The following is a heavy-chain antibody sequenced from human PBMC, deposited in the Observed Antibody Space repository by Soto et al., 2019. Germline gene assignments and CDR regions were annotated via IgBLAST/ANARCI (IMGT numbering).Heavy chain of an antibody. CDR3: ARMAMTGYQRYYYYGMDV. J-gene: IGHJ6*02. CDR1: GGTFSSYA. Sequence: ASVKVSCKASGGTFSSYAISWVRQAPGQGLEWMGGIIPIFGTANYAQKFQGRVTITADKSTSTAYMELSSLRSEDTAVYYCARMAMTGYQRYYYYGMDVWGQGTTVTVSS. V-gene: IGHV1-69*06. D-gene: IGHD3-9*01. CDR2: IIPIFGTA.